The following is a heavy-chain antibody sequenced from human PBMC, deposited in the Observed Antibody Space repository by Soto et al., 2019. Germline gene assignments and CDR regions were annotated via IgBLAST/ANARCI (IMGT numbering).Heavy chain of an antibody. Sequence: QVQLVESGGGMVQPGRSLRLSCAASGFSIRSYGLHWVRQAPGKGLEWVAFISYEGANKNYADSVKGRFTISRDISNNTLSLLINSLRPEETAVYYCAKWGVCSTGGPPGAGHYYGLDVWGQGTTVTVS. V-gene: IGHV3-30*18. CDR2: ISYEGANK. D-gene: IGHD2-8*02. CDR1: GFSIRSYG. J-gene: IGHJ6*02. CDR3: AKWGVCSTGGPPGAGHYYGLDV.